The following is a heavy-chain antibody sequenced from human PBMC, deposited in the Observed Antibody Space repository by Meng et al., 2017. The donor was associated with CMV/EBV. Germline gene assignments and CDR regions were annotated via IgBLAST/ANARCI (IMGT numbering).Heavy chain of an antibody. Sequence: ASVKVSCKASGYTFTGYYMHWVRQAPGQGLEWMGWINPNSGGTNYAQKFQGRVTMTRDTSTSTAYMELSRLRSDDTAVYYCARGDSGSYRYYGMDVWGQGTTVTVSS. CDR2: INPNSGGT. V-gene: IGHV1-2*02. J-gene: IGHJ6*02. D-gene: IGHD1-26*01. CDR1: GYTFTGYY. CDR3: ARGDSGSYRYYGMDV.